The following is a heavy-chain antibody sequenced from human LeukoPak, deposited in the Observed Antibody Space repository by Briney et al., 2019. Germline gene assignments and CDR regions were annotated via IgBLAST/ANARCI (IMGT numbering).Heavy chain of an antibody. D-gene: IGHD3-22*01. CDR2: ISSSSSYL. CDR1: GFTFSSYS. J-gene: IGHJ4*02. CDR3: ARDVVGTGGYYDSSGYYRVFDY. Sequence: GGSLRLSCAASGFTFSSYSMNWVRQAPGKGPEWVSSISSSSSYLYYADSVKGRFTISRDNAKNSLYLQMNSLRAEDTAVYYCARDVVGTGGYYDSSGYYRVFDYWGQGTLVTVSS. V-gene: IGHV3-21*01.